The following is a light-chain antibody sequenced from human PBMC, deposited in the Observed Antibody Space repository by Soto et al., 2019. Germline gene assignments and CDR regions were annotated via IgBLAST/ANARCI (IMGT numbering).Light chain of an antibody. V-gene: IGKV3-20*01. Sequence: EIVLTQSPGTLSLSPGERATLSCRASQSVSSSYLAWYQQKPGQAPRLLIYGASSRATGIPDRFSGSGSGTDFTLTISRLEPEDFAVYYCQQYGSSPPGWGFTFGPGTKVDIK. CDR3: QQYGSSPPGWGFT. CDR1: QSVSSSY. CDR2: GAS. J-gene: IGKJ3*01.